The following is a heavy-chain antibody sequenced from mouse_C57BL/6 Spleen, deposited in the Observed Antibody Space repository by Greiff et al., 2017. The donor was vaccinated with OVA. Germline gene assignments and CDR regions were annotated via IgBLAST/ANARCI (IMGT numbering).Heavy chain of an antibody. CDR2: INYDGSST. Sequence: EVNLVESEGGLVQPGSSMKLSCTASGFTFSDYYMAWVRQVPEKGLEWVANINYDGSSTYYLDSLKSRFIISRDNAKNILYLQMSSLKSEDTATYYCARLSDHYYAMDYWGQGTSVTVSS. D-gene: IGHD6-2*01. J-gene: IGHJ4*01. V-gene: IGHV5-16*01. CDR1: GFTFSDYY. CDR3: ARLSDHYYAMDY.